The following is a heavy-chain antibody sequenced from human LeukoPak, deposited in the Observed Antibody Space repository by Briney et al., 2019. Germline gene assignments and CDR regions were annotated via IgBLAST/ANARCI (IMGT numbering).Heavy chain of an antibody. D-gene: IGHD1-26*01. Sequence: PGRSLRLSCAASGFTFDDYAMHWVRQAPGKGLEWVSGISWISGSIGYADSVKGRFTISRDNAKNSLYLQMNSLRAEDTALYYCAKDFGSYSGAYYFDYWGQGTLVTVSS. V-gene: IGHV3-9*01. CDR3: AKDFGSYSGAYYFDY. CDR2: ISWISGSI. J-gene: IGHJ4*02. CDR1: GFTFDDYA.